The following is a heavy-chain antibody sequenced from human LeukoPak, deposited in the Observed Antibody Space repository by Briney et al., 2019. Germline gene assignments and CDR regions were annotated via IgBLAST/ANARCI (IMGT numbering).Heavy chain of an antibody. CDR3: ARARYCSTTSCPGTFDY. CDR2: IIPIFGTA. J-gene: IGHJ4*02. CDR1: GGTFSSYA. Sequence: GASVKVSCKASGGTFSSYAISWVRQAPGQGLEWMGGIIPIFGTANYAQKFQGRVTITADESTSTAYMELSSLRSEDTAVYYCARARYCSTTSCPGTFDYWGQGTLVTVSS. V-gene: IGHV1-69*13. D-gene: IGHD2-2*01.